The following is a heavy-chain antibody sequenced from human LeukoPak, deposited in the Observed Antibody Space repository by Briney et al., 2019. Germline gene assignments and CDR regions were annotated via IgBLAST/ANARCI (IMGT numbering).Heavy chain of an antibody. Sequence: ASVKVSCKSSGYTFTGYYMHWVRQAPGQGLEWMGWINPNSGGTNYAQKFQGRVTMTRDTSISTAYMELSSLRSEDTAVYYCATDSRDYYDSSGYYSLFDPWGQGTLVTVSS. CDR3: ATDSRDYYDSSGYYSLFDP. D-gene: IGHD3-22*01. CDR2: INPNSGGT. J-gene: IGHJ5*02. CDR1: GYTFTGYY. V-gene: IGHV1-2*02.